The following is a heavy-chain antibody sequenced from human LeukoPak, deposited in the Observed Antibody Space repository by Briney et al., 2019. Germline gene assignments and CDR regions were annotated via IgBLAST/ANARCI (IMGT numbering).Heavy chain of an antibody. CDR3: AKLWFGDIDY. D-gene: IGHD3-10*01. J-gene: IGHJ4*02. V-gene: IGHV3-23*01. CDR1: GFTFSSYA. CDR2: ISGSGGST. Sequence: GGSLRLSCAASGFTFSSYAMSWVRQAPGKGLEWVSAISGSGGSTYYADPVKGRFTISRDNSENTLYLQMNSLRAEDTAVYYCAKLWFGDIDYWGQGTLVTVSS.